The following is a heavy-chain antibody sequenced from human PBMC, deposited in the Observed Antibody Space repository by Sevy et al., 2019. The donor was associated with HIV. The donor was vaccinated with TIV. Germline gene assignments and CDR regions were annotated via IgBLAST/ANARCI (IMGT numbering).Heavy chain of an antibody. J-gene: IGHJ4*02. V-gene: IGHV1-8*01. CDR2: MNPNSGNT. CDR3: AGRPGFLR. CDR1: GYTFTCYD. D-gene: IGHD3-16*01. Sequence: ASVKVSCKSSGYTFTCYDFNWVRQATGKGLEGMGWMNPNSGNTCDAQKFQGRVTMTRNTAKSTADMELSGLRSEDTAVYYFAGRPGFLRWGQGTLVTVSS.